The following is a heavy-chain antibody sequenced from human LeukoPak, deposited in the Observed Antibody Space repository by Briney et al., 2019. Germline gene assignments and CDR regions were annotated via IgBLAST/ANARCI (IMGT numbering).Heavy chain of an antibody. D-gene: IGHD3-22*01. J-gene: IGHJ6*03. V-gene: IGHV3-48*04. CDR1: GFTFSSYS. CDR3: ARAVYDSSGYHYYYYYMDV. CDR2: ISSSSSTI. Sequence: GGSLRLSCAASGFTFSSYSMNWVRQAPGKGLEWVSYISSSSSTIYYADSVKGRFTISRDNAKNSLYLQMNSLRAEDTAMYYCARAVYDSSGYHYYYYYMDVWGKGTTVTVSS.